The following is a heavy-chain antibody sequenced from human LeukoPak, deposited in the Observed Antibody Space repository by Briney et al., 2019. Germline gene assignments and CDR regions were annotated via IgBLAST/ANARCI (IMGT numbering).Heavy chain of an antibody. V-gene: IGHV4-38-2*02. D-gene: IGHD3-22*01. Sequence: SETLSLTCTVSGYSISSGYYWGWIRQPPGKGLEWIGSIYHSGSTYYNPSLKSRVTISVDTSKNQFSLKLSSVTAADTAVYYCARDWDYYDSSGFRSDAFDIWGQGTMVTVSS. J-gene: IGHJ3*02. CDR3: ARDWDYYDSSGFRSDAFDI. CDR1: GYSISSGYY. CDR2: IYHSGST.